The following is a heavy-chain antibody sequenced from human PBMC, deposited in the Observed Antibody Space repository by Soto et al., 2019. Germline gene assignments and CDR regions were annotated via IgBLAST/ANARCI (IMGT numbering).Heavy chain of an antibody. V-gene: IGHV3-74*01. J-gene: IGHJ4*02. Sequence: PVGSLRLSCATSGFDFSNTWIHWVRQVPGQGLVWVSRINSDGSSIIYADSVKGRFTLSRGNAKNTVHLQMSSLRVEDTAVYYCAKDWYHTIDSWGQGIPVTVSS. CDR3: AKDWYHTIDS. CDR1: GFDFSNTW. CDR2: INSDGSSI. D-gene: IGHD1-20*01.